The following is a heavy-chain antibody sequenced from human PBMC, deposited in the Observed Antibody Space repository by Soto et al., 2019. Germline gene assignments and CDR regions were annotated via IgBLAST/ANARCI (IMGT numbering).Heavy chain of an antibody. Sequence: SETLSLTCAGYGGSFSSYYWGWLRQPPGKGLEWIGSIYYSGSTYYNPSLKSRVTISVDTSKNQFSLKLSSVTAADTAVYYCARGFPTVVTVDYWGQGTLVTVSS. D-gene: IGHD4-17*01. J-gene: IGHJ4*02. CDR3: ARGFPTVVTVDY. V-gene: IGHV4-39*01. CDR2: IYYSGST. CDR1: GGSFSSYY.